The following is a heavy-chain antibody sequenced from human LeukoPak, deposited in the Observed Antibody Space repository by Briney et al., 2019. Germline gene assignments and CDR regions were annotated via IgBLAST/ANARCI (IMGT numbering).Heavy chain of an antibody. CDR2: INPNSGGT. Sequence: GASVKVSCKASGYTFTGYYMHWVRQAPGQGLEWMGWINPNSGGTNYAQKFRGRVTMTRDTSISTAYMELSRLRSDDTAVYYCARASLVISSVAARPRFLLYWGQGTLVTVSS. D-gene: IGHD6-6*01. CDR3: ARASLVISSVAARPRFLLY. CDR1: GYTFTGYY. J-gene: IGHJ4*02. V-gene: IGHV1-2*02.